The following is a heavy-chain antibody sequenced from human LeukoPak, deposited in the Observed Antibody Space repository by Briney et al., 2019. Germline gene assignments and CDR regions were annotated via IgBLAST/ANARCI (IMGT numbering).Heavy chain of an antibody. V-gene: IGHV3-21*01. CDR2: ISSSSSYI. D-gene: IGHD3-10*01. CDR3: ARDRAITLVRGVVLQGNDY. J-gene: IGHJ4*02. CDR1: GFTFSSYS. Sequence: GGSLRLSCAASGFTFSSYSMNWVRQAPGKGLEWVSSISSSSSYIYYADSVKGRFTISRDDAKNSLYLQMNSLRAEDTAVYYCARDRAITLVRGVVLQGNDYWGQGTLVTVSS.